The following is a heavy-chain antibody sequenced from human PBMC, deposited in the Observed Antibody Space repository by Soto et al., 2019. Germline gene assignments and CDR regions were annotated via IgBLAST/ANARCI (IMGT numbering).Heavy chain of an antibody. Sequence: SETLSLTCTVSGGSISSYYWSWIRQPPGKGLEWIGYIYYSGSTNYNPSLKSRVTISVDTSKNQFSLKLSSVTAADTDVYYCARDHDFWSGYSYYYGMDVWGQGTTVTVSS. CDR1: GGSISSYY. CDR2: IYYSGST. J-gene: IGHJ6*02. V-gene: IGHV4-59*01. D-gene: IGHD3-3*01. CDR3: ARDHDFWSGYSYYYGMDV.